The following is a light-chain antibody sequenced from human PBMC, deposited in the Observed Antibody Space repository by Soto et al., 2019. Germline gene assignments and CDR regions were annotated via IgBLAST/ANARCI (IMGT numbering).Light chain of an antibody. CDR3: SSYAGSSNYV. CDR1: SSDIGDYDY. J-gene: IGLJ1*01. Sequence: QSVLTQPPSASGSPGQSVTISCTGTSSDIGDYDYVSWYQHHPGKAPKLMIFDVGKRPSGVPDRFSGSKSGNTASLTVSGLQTEDEADYYCSSYAGSSNYVFGTGTKLTVL. V-gene: IGLV2-8*01. CDR2: DVG.